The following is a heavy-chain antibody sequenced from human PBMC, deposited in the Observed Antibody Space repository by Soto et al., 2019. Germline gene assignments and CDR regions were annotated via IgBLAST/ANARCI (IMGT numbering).Heavy chain of an antibody. D-gene: IGHD3-10*01. V-gene: IGHV3-15*01. CDR1: GFTFSNAW. CDR2: IKSKTDGGTT. Sequence: PGGSLRLSCAASGFTFSNAWMSWVRQAPGKGLEWVGRIKSKTDGGTTDYAAPVKGRFTISRDDSKNTLYLQMNSLKTEDTAVYYCTTRVRRPSYYYYGMDVWGQGTTVTVSS. J-gene: IGHJ6*02. CDR3: TTRVRRPSYYYYGMDV.